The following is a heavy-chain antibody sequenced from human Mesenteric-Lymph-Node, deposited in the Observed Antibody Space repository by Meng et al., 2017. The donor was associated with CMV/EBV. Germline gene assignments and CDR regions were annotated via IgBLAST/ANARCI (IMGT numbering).Heavy chain of an antibody. CDR2: IYSGDSRI. V-gene: IGHV3-23*03. J-gene: IGHJ3*02. D-gene: IGHD6-13*01. Sequence: AGSLRLSCAASGFTFSSYAMSWVRQAPGKGLEWVSVIYSGDSRIYYANSVKGRFTISRDNSKNMLYLQMNSLRAEDTAVYYCARTYSSSLQKEKGEAFDIWGQGTMVTVSS. CDR3: ARTYSSSLQKEKGEAFDI. CDR1: GFTFSSYA.